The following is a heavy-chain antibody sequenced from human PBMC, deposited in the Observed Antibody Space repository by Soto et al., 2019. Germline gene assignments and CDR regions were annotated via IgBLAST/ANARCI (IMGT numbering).Heavy chain of an antibody. V-gene: IGHV3-7*01. CDR2: IKPDGSAT. CDR3: ARAGYCGPGCYYYLDY. Sequence: EVQLVESGGGLVQPGGSLRLSCAVSGFTFGSYWMNWVRLIPGKGLEWVAYIKPDGSATYYVDSVKGRFTISRDNAKNSLYLQMNSLRVEDTSVYYCARAGYCGPGCYYYLDYWGQGTLVTVSS. J-gene: IGHJ4*02. CDR1: GFTFGSYW. D-gene: IGHD2-21*02.